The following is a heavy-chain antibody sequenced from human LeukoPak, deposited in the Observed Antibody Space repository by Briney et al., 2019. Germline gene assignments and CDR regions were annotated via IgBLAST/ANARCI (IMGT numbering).Heavy chain of an antibody. D-gene: IGHD2-15*01. CDR2: IYYSGST. V-gene: IGHV4-59*08. J-gene: IGHJ2*01. CDR1: GGSIVSYY. CDR3: ARGGGYWYFDL. Sequence: SETLSLTCTVSGGSIVSYYWSWIRQPPGKGLEWIGYIYYSGSTNYNPSLKSRVTISADTSKNQFSLKLSSVTAADTAVYYCARGGGYWYFDLWGRGTLVTVSS.